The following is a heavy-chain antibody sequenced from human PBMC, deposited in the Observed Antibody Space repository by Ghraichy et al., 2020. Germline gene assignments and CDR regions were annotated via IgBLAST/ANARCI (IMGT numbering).Heavy chain of an antibody. V-gene: IGHV3-48*02. Sequence: GESLNISCAASGFTFNIYGMNWVRQAPGKGLEWVSYISSTSSAMYYADSVKGRFTISRDNAKNSLYLQMSSLRDEDTAVYYCASNLPPMDWGQGTLVTVSS. CDR2: ISSTSSAM. CDR1: GFTFNIYG. D-gene: IGHD5-24*01. CDR3: ASNLPPMD. J-gene: IGHJ4*02.